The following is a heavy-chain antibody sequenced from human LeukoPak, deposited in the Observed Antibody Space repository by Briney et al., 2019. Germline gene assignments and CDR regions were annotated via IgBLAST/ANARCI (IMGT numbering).Heavy chain of an antibody. V-gene: IGHV4-39*07. J-gene: IGHJ4*02. Sequence: SETLSLTCTVSGGSISSSSYYWGWIRQPPGKGLEWIGSIYYSGSTNYNPSLKSRVTISVDTSKNQFSLKLSSVTAADTAVYYCAREDSSGWSRGALSRAAQYYFDYWGQGTLVTVSS. CDR1: GGSISSSSYY. CDR3: AREDSSGWSRGALSRAAQYYFDY. CDR2: IYYSGST. D-gene: IGHD6-19*01.